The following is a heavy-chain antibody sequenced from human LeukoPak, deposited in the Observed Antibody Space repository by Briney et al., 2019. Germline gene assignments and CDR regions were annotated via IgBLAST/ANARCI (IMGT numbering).Heavy chain of an antibody. D-gene: IGHD4-17*01. CDR3: AKDGGQDYGDYDSAFDY. Sequence: AGGSLRLSCAASGFTFSSYAMSWVRQAPGKGLEWVSVFSGSGGSTYYADSVKGRFTISRDNSKNTLYLQMNSLRAEDTAVYYCAKDGGQDYGDYDSAFDYWGQGTLVTVSS. J-gene: IGHJ4*02. CDR2: FSGSGGST. CDR1: GFTFSSYA. V-gene: IGHV3-23*01.